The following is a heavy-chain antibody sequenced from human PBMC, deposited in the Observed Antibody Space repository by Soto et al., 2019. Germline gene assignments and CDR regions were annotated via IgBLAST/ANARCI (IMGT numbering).Heavy chain of an antibody. CDR2: IYYSGSP. CDR3: ERVINTYYYDISGPQGRTWFDT. J-gene: IGHJ5*02. V-gene: IGHV4-31*03. CDR1: GGSISSGGYY. Sequence: QVQLQESGPGLVKPSQTLSLTCTVSGGSISSGGYYWSWSRQHPGKGLEWIGVIYYSGSPYYNPSLQSRVHISLGTSKNHFSLKLSSVTAADTAVYYCERVINTYYYDISGPQGRTWFDTWGQGTLVTVSS. D-gene: IGHD3-22*01.